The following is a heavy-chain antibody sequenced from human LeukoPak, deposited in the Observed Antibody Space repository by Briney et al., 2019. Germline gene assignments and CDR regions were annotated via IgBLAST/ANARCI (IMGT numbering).Heavy chain of an antibody. CDR1: GFTFIGHS. Sequence: GGSLRLSCAASGFTFIGHSMNWVRQAPGKGLEWVSYISSSGSTIYYADSVKGRFTISRDNAKNSLYLQMNSLRAEDTAVYYCAREDYYYYYMDVWGKGTTVTVSS. CDR3: AREDYYYYYMDV. CDR2: ISSSGSTI. J-gene: IGHJ6*03. V-gene: IGHV3-48*04.